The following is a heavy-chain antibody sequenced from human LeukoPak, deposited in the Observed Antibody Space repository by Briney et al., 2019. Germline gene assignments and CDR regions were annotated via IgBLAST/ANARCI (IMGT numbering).Heavy chain of an antibody. CDR2: IYYSGST. Sequence: TSETLSLTCTVSGGSISSYYWSWIRQPPGKGLEWIGYIYYSGSTNYNPSLKSRVTISVDTSNNQFSLNLSSVTAADTAVYYCATLTTVVTPFYFDYWGQGTLVTVSS. D-gene: IGHD4-23*01. V-gene: IGHV4-59*08. CDR3: ATLTTVVTPFYFDY. J-gene: IGHJ4*02. CDR1: GGSISSYY.